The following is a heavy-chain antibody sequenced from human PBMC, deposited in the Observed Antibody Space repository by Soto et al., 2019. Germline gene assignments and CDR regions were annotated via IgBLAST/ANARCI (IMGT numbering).Heavy chain of an antibody. CDR1: GYTFTIYA. Sequence: VKGSCKASGYTFTIYAMHWVRQAPGQRPEWMGWINAGKGNTRYYKKFQGRVTITRDTSASTAYMELNSLRSEDTAEYYCARGRPNDSSDSWFDSWGQGTLVTVSS. CDR2: INAGKGNT. CDR3: ARGRPNDSSDSWFDS. J-gene: IGHJ5*01. D-gene: IGHD3-22*01. V-gene: IGHV1-3*01.